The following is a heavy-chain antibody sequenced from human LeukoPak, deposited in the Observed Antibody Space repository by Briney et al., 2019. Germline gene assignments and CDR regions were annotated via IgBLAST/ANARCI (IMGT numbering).Heavy chain of an antibody. CDR2: ISDSSSTI. V-gene: IGHV3-48*02. J-gene: IGHJ6*02. D-gene: IGHD1-26*01. Sequence: GGSLRHSCSASRFTFSTYSMNWGRQAPGKGLEWVSHISDSSSTIYYADSVKGRFTISRDNAKNSLYLQMNSLRDEDTAVYYCARDGRWELLPFGMDVWGQGTTVSVSS. CDR3: ARDGRWELLPFGMDV. CDR1: RFTFSTYS.